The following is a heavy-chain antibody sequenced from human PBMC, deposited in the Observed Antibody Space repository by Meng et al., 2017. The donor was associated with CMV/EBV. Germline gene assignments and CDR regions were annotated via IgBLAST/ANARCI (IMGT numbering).Heavy chain of an antibody. CDR2: ISAYNGNT. J-gene: IGHJ6*02. CDR1: GYTFTSYG. CDR3: ARVYPRPSRVVVPPGAYYYYGMDV. V-gene: IGHV1-18*01. D-gene: IGHD3-22*01. Sequence: ASVKVSCKASGYTFTSYGISWVRQAPGQGLEWMGWISAYNGNTNYVQKLQGRVTMTTDTSTSTAYMELRSLRSDDTAVYYCARVYPRPSRVVVPPGAYYYYGMDVWGQGTTVTVSS.